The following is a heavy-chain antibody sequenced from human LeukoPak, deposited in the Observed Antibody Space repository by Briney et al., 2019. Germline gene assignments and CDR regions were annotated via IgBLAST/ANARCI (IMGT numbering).Heavy chain of an antibody. V-gene: IGHV4-34*01. CDR3: ARLPAKYGGYDYGMDV. D-gene: IGHD4-23*01. J-gene: IGHJ6*02. Sequence: PSETLSLTCVVYGGSFSGFYWSWIRQPPGMGLEWIGEINHRGSTHYNPSLKSRVTISVDTSKNQFSLKLSSVTAADTAVYYCARLPAKYGGYDYGMDVWGQGTTVTVSS. CDR2: INHRGST. CDR1: GGSFSGFY.